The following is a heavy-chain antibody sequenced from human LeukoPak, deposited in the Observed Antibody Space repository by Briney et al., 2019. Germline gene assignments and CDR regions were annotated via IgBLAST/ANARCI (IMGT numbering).Heavy chain of an antibody. Sequence: SETLSLTCTVSDGSISSSNYYWGWVRQPPGKGLEWIGNINYSEYAYYNPSLKSRVTISLDTSKNQFSLKLTSVTAADTAVYYCARKDYDVLTGYSSWFDPWGQGTLVTVSS. J-gene: IGHJ5*02. CDR3: ARKDYDVLTGYSSWFDP. D-gene: IGHD3-9*01. CDR1: DGSISSSNYY. V-gene: IGHV4-39*01. CDR2: INYSEYA.